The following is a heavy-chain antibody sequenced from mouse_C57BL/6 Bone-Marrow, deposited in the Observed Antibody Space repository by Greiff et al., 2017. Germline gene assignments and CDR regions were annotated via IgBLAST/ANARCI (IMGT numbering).Heavy chain of an antibody. D-gene: IGHD2-5*01. CDR1: GYTFTSYW. CDR3: ARSAYYSNYWAMDY. V-gene: IGHV1-69*01. CDR2: IDPSDSYT. Sequence: QVQLQQPGAELVMPGASVKLSCKASGYTFTSYWMHWVKQRPGQGLEWIGEIDPSDSYTNYNQKFKGKSTLTVDKSSSTAYMQLSSLTSEDSAVYYCARSAYYSNYWAMDYWGQGTSVTVSS. J-gene: IGHJ4*01.